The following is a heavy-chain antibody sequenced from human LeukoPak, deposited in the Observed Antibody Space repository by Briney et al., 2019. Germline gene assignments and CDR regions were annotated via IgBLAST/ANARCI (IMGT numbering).Heavy chain of an antibody. D-gene: IGHD1-26*01. J-gene: IGHJ6*03. CDR2: IKQDGSEK. V-gene: IGHV3-7*01. CDR1: GFTFSSYW. Sequence: PGGSLRLSCAASGFTFSSYWMSWVRQAPGKGLEWVAKIKQDGSEKYYVDSVKGRFTISRDNAKNSLYLQMNSLRPEDTAVYYCVGYTGWYYYMDVWGKGTTVTVSS. CDR3: VGYTGWYYYMDV.